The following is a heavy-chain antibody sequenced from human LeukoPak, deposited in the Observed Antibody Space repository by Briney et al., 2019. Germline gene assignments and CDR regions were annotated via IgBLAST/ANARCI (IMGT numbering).Heavy chain of an antibody. D-gene: IGHD4-23*01. CDR2: MNPNSGAT. CDR3: ARDYGGNSGWFDP. V-gene: IGHV1-8*01. J-gene: IGHJ5*02. Sequence: ASVKVSCRASGYTLASYDINWVRQATGQGLEWMGWMNPNSGATGYAQKFQDRITLTRDTSISTAYMELSSLTSDDTAVYYRARDYGGNSGWFDPWGQGTLVTVSS. CDR1: GYTLASYD.